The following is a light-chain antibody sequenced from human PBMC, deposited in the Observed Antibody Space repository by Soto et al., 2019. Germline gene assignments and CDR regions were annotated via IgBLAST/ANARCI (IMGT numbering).Light chain of an antibody. CDR1: QSVSSY. CDR2: DAS. Sequence: EIVLTQSPATLSLSPGERATLSCRASQSVSSYLAWYQQTPGQAPRLLIYDASNTATGIPARLSGGGSGTDFTITISSLEPEDSAVYYCQQRSKWRTFGQGTKVDIK. J-gene: IGKJ1*01. V-gene: IGKV3-11*01. CDR3: QQRSKWRT.